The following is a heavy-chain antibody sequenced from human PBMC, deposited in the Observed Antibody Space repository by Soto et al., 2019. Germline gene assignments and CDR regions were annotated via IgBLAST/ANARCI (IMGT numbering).Heavy chain of an antibody. Sequence: QLQLQESGSGLVKPSQTLSLTCAVSGGSISSGGYSWSWIRQPPGKGLEWIGYIYHSGSTYYNPSLKTRVTISVDRSKNQFSLKLSAVTAADTAVYYCASETNPGWFDPWGQGTLVTVSS. V-gene: IGHV4-30-2*01. CDR3: ASETNPGWFDP. CDR2: IYHSGST. CDR1: GGSISSGGYS. J-gene: IGHJ5*02. D-gene: IGHD1-1*01.